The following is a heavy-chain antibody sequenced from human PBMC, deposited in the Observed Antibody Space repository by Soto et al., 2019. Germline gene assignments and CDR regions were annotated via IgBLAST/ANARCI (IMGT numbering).Heavy chain of an antibody. V-gene: IGHV3-33*01. CDR3: ARSELYCGGDCYYYYYGMDV. CDR1: GFTFSSYG. CDR2: IWYDGSNK. D-gene: IGHD2-21*02. J-gene: IGHJ6*02. Sequence: GGSLRLSCAASGFTFSSYGMHWVRQAPGKGLEWVAVIWYDGSNKYYADSVKGRFTISRDNSKNTLYLQMNSLRAEDTAVYYCARSELYCGGDCYYYYYGMDVWGQGTTVTVSS.